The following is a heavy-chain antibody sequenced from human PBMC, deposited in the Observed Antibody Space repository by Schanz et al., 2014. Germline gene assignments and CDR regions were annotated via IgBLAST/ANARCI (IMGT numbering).Heavy chain of an antibody. V-gene: IGHV3-30*19. CDR3: ARESSNDIVLVPGAVFDH. Sequence: QVQVVQSGGGLVKPGGSLRLSCATSGFIFRSFGIHWVRQAPGKGLEWVAFVPFDGSQKFYADSVKGRFTISRDNSKNTVYLQMNSLRPGDTAVYYCARESSNDIVLVPGAVFDHWGQGILVTVSS. CDR1: GFIFRSFG. D-gene: IGHD2-2*01. CDR2: VPFDGSQK. J-gene: IGHJ4*02.